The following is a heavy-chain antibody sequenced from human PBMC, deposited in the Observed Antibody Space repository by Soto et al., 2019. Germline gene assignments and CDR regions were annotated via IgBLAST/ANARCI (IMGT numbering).Heavy chain of an antibody. J-gene: IGHJ4*02. V-gene: IGHV1-18*04. Sequence: QVQLVQSGAEVKKPGASVKVSCKASGYTFNSHGISWVRQAPGHGLAWMGWISAYNGNTNYAQRLKGRVIMTTDTSTSTAYMDLRSLTSDDTAVYYCARGVSTTWYEPTDYWGQGTLVTVSS. D-gene: IGHD6-13*01. CDR3: ARGVSTTWYEPTDY. CDR2: ISAYNGNT. CDR1: GYTFNSHG.